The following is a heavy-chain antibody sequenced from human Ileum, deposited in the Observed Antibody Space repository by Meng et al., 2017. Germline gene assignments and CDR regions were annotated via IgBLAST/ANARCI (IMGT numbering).Heavy chain of an antibody. D-gene: IGHD3-3*01. Sequence: HVAPQQPGPALVNPAPPLSPTCAVSGGSVSSNIAAWNWIRQSPLRGLEWLGRTYYRSKWYSEYAVSVKSRISITPDTSKNQFSLQMNSVTPEDTAVYYCASGSGSLDYWGPGTLVTVSS. CDR2: TYYRSKWYS. CDR3: ASGSGSLDY. J-gene: IGHJ4*02. V-gene: IGHV6-1*01. CDR1: GGSVSSNIAA.